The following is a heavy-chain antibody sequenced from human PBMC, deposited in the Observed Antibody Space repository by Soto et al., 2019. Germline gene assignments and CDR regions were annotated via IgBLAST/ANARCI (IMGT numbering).Heavy chain of an antibody. D-gene: IGHD3-10*01. CDR3: ARCTMFRGVIDWFDP. Sequence: SETLSLTCTVSGGSISSYYWSWIRQPPGKGLEWIGYIYYSGSTNYNPSLKSRVTISVDTSKNQFSLKLSPVTAADTAVYYCARCTMFRGVIDWFDPWGQGTLVTVSS. CDR2: IYYSGST. CDR1: GGSISSYY. J-gene: IGHJ5*02. V-gene: IGHV4-59*08.